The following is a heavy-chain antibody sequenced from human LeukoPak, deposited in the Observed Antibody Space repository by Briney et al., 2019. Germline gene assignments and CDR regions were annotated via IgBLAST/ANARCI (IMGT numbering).Heavy chain of an antibody. CDR2: IYYSGST. CDR3: AISTFYDSGGPSALDY. D-gene: IGHD3-22*01. J-gene: IGHJ4*02. CDR1: GFTFSSYA. Sequence: GSLRLSCVASGFTFSSYAMSWIRQPPGKGLEWIGYIYYSGSTNYNPSLKSRVTMSVDTSKKQFSLRLTSVTTADTAIYYCAISTFYDSGGPSALDYWGQGTLVTVSS. V-gene: IGHV4-59*01.